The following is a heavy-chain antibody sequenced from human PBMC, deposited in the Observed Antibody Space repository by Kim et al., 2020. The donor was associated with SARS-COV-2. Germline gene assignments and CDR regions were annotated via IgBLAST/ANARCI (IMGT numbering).Heavy chain of an antibody. J-gene: IGHJ4*01. Sequence: SETLSLTCPFSGGSISSSSYYWGWIRQPPGKGLEWIGSIYYSGSTYYNPSLKSRVTISVDTSKNQFSLKLSSVTAADTAVYYCARLSLRAIIVGATTDY. CDR2: IYYSGST. V-gene: IGHV4-39*01. CDR3: ARLSLRAIIVGATTDY. D-gene: IGHD1-26*01. CDR1: GGSISSSSYY.